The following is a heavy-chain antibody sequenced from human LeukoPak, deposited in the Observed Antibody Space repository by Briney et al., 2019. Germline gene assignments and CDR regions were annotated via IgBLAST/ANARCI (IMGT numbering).Heavy chain of an antibody. Sequence: PGGSLRLSRAASGFTFSSYWMSWVRQAPGKGLEWVANIKQDGSEKYYVDSVKGRFTISRDNAKNSLYLQMNSLRAEDTAVYYCARGSAGYYYDSRYIWGQGTMVTVSS. D-gene: IGHD3-22*01. V-gene: IGHV3-7*01. CDR1: GFTFSSYW. J-gene: IGHJ3*02. CDR2: IKQDGSEK. CDR3: ARGSAGYYYDSRYI.